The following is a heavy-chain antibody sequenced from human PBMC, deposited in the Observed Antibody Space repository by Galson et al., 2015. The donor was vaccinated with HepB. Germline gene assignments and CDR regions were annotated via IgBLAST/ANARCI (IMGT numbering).Heavy chain of an antibody. V-gene: IGHV3-33*06. J-gene: IGHJ4*02. CDR2: IWYDGSNT. CDR1: GFTFSTYG. Sequence: SLRLSCAASGFTFSTYGMHWVRQAPGKGLEWVAVIWYDGSNTYYADSVRGRFTISRDNSKNTLYLQMNSLRAEDTAVYYCAKVCDVFSNFQLPDYWGQGTLVTVSS. D-gene: IGHD6-6*01. CDR3: AKVCDVFSNFQLPDY.